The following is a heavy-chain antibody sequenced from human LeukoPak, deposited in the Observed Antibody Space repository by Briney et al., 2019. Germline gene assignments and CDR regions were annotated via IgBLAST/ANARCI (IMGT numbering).Heavy chain of an antibody. CDR1: GFTVSSNY. Sequence: PGGSLRLSCAASGFTVSSNYMSWVRQAPGKGLEWVSIIYSGGSTFYADSVKGRFTISRDNSKNTLYLQMNSLRAEDTAVYYCARGSIAELERQEGGFDIWGQGTVVTVSS. CDR2: IYSGGST. D-gene: IGHD1-1*01. V-gene: IGHV3-53*01. J-gene: IGHJ3*02. CDR3: ARGSIAELERQEGGFDI.